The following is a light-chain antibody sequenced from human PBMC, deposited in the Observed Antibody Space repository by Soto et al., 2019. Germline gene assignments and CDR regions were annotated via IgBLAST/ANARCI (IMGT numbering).Light chain of an antibody. CDR2: DAS. J-gene: IGKJ4*01. CDR1: QSVSRY. V-gene: IGKV3-11*01. CDR3: QQRTTWPQLT. Sequence: EIVLTQSPATLSLSPGERATLSCRASQSVSRYLAWYQQKPGQAPRLLIHDASSRATGIPARFSGSGSGTDFTLTISSLEPEDFAVYYCQQRTTWPQLTFGGGTKVEIK.